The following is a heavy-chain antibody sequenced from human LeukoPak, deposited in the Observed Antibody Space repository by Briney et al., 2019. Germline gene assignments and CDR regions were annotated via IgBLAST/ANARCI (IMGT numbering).Heavy chain of an antibody. CDR3: ARGLYNRNY. CDR2: IKQDGSEK. CDR1: GFTFSSYW. D-gene: IGHD1-14*01. V-gene: IGHV3-7*01. Sequence: GGSLRLSCAASGFTFSSYWMSWVREAPGRGLESVANIKQDGSEKYYVDSVKGRFTISRDNAKNSLYLQMNSLRAEDTAVYYCARGLYNRNYWGQGTLVTVSS. J-gene: IGHJ4*02.